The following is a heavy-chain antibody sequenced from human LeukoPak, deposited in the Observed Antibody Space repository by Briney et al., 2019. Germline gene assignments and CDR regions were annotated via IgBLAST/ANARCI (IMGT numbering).Heavy chain of an antibody. J-gene: IGHJ5*02. V-gene: IGHV4-59*02. Sequence: SETLSLTCTVSGDSVIYSYWNWLRQPAGKGLEWIGHIYNSGRTNYNPSLKSRVTISVDTSRNQFSLKLSSVTAADTAVYYCAREGSGSYYNWFDPWGQGTLVTVSS. CDR1: GDSVIYSY. D-gene: IGHD3-10*01. CDR2: IYNSGRT. CDR3: AREGSGSYYNWFDP.